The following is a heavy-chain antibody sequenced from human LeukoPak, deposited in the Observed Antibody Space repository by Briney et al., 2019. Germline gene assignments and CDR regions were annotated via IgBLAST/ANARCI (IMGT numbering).Heavy chain of an antibody. V-gene: IGHV3-7*04. D-gene: IGHD1-26*01. CDR1: GFTFTNAW. CDR3: GREVPGGTTSLDC. CDR2: IKEDGSKK. Sequence: GGSLRLSCAASGFTFTNAWMSWVRQAPGKGLEWVANIKEDGSKKNYVDSVQGRFTISRDNAKNALYLQMNSLRAEDTAVYYCGREVPGGTTSLDCWGQGTLVTVSS. J-gene: IGHJ4*02.